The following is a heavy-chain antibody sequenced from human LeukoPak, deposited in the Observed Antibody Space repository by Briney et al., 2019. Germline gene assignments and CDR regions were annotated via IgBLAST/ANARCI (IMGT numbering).Heavy chain of an antibody. D-gene: IGHD3-22*01. CDR1: GGSISSYY. CDR3: AREDYYDSSGYYSY. J-gene: IGHJ4*02. Sequence: SSETLSLTCTVSGGSISSYYWSWIRQPAGKGLEWIGHIYTSGSTNYNPSLKSRVTMSVDTSKNQFSLKLSSVTAADTAVYYCAREDYYDSSGYYSYWGQGTLVTVSS. CDR2: IYTSGST. V-gene: IGHV4-4*07.